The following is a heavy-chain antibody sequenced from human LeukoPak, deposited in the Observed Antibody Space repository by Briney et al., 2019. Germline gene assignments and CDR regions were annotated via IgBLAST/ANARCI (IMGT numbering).Heavy chain of an antibody. CDR1: GYTFTSYD. J-gene: IGHJ6*02. Sequence: ASVKVSCKASGYTFTSYDINWVRQATGQGLEWMGWTNPNSGNTGYAQKFQGRVTMTRNTSISTAYMELSSLRSEDTAVYYCARGHQGYSYGPHYYYYGMDVWGQGTTVTVSS. V-gene: IGHV1-8*01. D-gene: IGHD5-18*01. CDR2: TNPNSGNT. CDR3: ARGHQGYSYGPHYYYYGMDV.